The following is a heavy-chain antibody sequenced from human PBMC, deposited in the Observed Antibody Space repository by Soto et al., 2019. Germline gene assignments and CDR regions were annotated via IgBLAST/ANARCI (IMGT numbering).Heavy chain of an antibody. CDR2: ISGSGGHT. J-gene: IGHJ6*02. CDR1: GFSFSSFA. D-gene: IGHD3-9*01. V-gene: IGHV3-23*01. Sequence: GGSLRLSCAASGFSFSSFALTWVRQAPGKGLEWVSAISGSGGHTYYADSVTGRFTISRDNSNNTLYLQMNSLKTEDTAVYYCTTDAGLRYFDWFGYYYYGMDVWGQGTTVTVSS. CDR3: TTDAGLRYFDWFGYYYYGMDV.